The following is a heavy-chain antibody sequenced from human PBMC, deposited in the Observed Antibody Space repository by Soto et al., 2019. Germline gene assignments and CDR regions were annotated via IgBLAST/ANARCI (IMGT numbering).Heavy chain of an antibody. Sequence: SETLSLTCTVSGGSISSSSYYWGWIRQPPGKGLEWIGSIYYSGSTYYNPSLKSRVTISVDTSKNQFSLKLSSVTAADTAVYYCARQVDWLYDYWGQGNLVTVSS. V-gene: IGHV4-39*01. CDR2: IYYSGST. CDR1: GGSISSSSYY. CDR3: ARQVDWLYDY. J-gene: IGHJ4*02. D-gene: IGHD3-9*01.